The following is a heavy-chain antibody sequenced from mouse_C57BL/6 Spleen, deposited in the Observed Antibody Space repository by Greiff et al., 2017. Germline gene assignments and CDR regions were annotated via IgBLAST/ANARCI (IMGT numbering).Heavy chain of an antibody. CDR2: IDPANGNT. CDR3: ARYSTTVPLYFGY. Sequence: VQLQQSVAELVRPGASVKLSCTASGFNIKNTYMHWVKQRPEQGLEWIGRIDPANGNTKYAPKFQGKATITADTSSNTAYLQLSSRTSEDPAIYYWARYSTTVPLYFGYWGQGTTLAVTS. D-gene: IGHD1-1*01. V-gene: IGHV14-3*01. CDR1: GFNIKNTY. J-gene: IGHJ2*01.